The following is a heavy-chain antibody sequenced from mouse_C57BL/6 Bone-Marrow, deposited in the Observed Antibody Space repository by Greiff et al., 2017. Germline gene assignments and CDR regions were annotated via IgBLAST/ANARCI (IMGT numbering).Heavy chain of an antibody. V-gene: IGHV5-6*01. J-gene: IGHJ1*03. CDR1: GFTFSSYG. CDR2: ISSGGSYT. D-gene: IGHD1-1*01. Sequence: EVQVVESGGDLVKPGGSLKLSCAASGFTFSSYGMSWVRQTPDKRLEWVATISSGGSYTYYPDSVKGRFTISRDNAKNTLYLQMSSLKSEDTAMYYCASPLYYGSSYWYFDVWGTGTTVTVSS. CDR3: ASPLYYGSSYWYFDV.